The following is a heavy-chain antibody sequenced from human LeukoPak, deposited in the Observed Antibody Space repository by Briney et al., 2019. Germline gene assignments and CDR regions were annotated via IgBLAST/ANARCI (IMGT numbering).Heavy chain of an antibody. J-gene: IGHJ4*02. CDR2: ISGSGGST. Sequence: GGSLRLSCAASGFTVSNTYMSWVRQAPGEGLEWVSAISGSGGSTYYADSVKGRFTISRDDSKNTLSLQMNSLRVEDTAVYYCARDLAWGAFDYWGQGTLVTVSS. V-gene: IGHV3-23*01. CDR3: ARDLAWGAFDY. CDR1: GFTVSNTY. D-gene: IGHD7-27*01.